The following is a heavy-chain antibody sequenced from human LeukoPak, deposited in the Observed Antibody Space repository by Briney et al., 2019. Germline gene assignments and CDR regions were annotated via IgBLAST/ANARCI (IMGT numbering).Heavy chain of an antibody. V-gene: IGHV1-2*02. CDR2: INPNSGGT. D-gene: IGHD2-15*01. CDR1: GYTFTDYY. Sequence: ASVKVSCKASGYTFTDYYIQWVRPAPGRGLEWMGWINPNSGGTYYAQKFQGRVTMTRDTSIRTTYMELSGLTSDDTAVFYCARRYCSAGSCYPDYSGQGTLVTVSS. CDR3: ARRYCSAGSCYPDY. J-gene: IGHJ4*02.